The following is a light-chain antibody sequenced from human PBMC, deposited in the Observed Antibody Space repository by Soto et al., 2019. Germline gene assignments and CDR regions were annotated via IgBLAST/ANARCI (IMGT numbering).Light chain of an antibody. CDR3: QSYDTSLSGSV. Sequence: QPVLTQPPSVSGAPGQRVTISCTGSSSNIGAGYDVHWYLQLPGTAPKLLIYGNNNRPSGVPDRFSGSKSGTSASLAITGLQAEDEADYYCQSYDTSLSGSVFGGGTQLTVL. V-gene: IGLV1-40*01. CDR1: SSNIGAGYD. CDR2: GNN. J-gene: IGLJ2*01.